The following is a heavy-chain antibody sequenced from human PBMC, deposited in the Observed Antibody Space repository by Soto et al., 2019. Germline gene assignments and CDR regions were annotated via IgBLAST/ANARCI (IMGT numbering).Heavy chain of an antibody. J-gene: IGHJ6*02. D-gene: IGHD3-10*01. Sequence: NPSETLSLTCTVSGGSISSYYWSWIRQPPGKGLEWVGYIYYSGSTNYNPSLKSRVTISVDTSKNQFSLKLSSVTAADTAVYYCARDSIWFGELLGTFEYYYYGMDVWGQGTTVTVSS. V-gene: IGHV4-59*01. CDR2: IYYSGST. CDR1: GGSISSYY. CDR3: ARDSIWFGELLGTFEYYYYGMDV.